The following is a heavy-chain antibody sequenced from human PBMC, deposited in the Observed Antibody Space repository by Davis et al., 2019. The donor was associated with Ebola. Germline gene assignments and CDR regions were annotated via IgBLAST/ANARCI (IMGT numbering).Heavy chain of an antibody. Sequence: PSETLSLTCTVSGGSISSYYWSWIRQPPGKGLEWIGYIYYSGSTNYNPSLKSRVTISVDTSKNQFSLKLSSVTATDTAVYYCARNSGYDPKNYYYGMDVWGQGTTVTVSS. V-gene: IGHV4-59*01. CDR2: IYYSGST. CDR3: ARNSGYDPKNYYYGMDV. CDR1: GGSISSYY. D-gene: IGHD5-12*01. J-gene: IGHJ6*02.